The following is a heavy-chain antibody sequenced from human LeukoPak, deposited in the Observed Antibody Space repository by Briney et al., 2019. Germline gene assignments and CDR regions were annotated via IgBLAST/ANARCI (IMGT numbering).Heavy chain of an antibody. Sequence: GASVKVSCKASGYTFTGYYMHWVRQAPGQGLEWMGRINPNSGGTNYAQKFQGRVTMTRDTSISTAYMELSRLRSDDTAVYYCARDMVYGSGLYYFDYWGQGTLVTVSS. CDR3: ARDMVYGSGLYYFDY. CDR1: GYTFTGYY. V-gene: IGHV1-2*06. J-gene: IGHJ4*02. CDR2: INPNSGGT. D-gene: IGHD3-10*01.